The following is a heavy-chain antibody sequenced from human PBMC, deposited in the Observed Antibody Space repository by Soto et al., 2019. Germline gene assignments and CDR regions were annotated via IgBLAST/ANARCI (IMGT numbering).Heavy chain of an antibody. J-gene: IGHJ4*02. Sequence: QVQLQQWGAGLLKPSETLSLTCAVYGGSFSGYYWSWIRQPPGKGLEWIGEINHSGSTNYNPSLKSRVTIYVDTSKTQFSLKLYSVTAADTAVYYCARAYSSSWKFLDYWGQGTLVTVSS. CDR2: INHSGST. D-gene: IGHD6-13*01. CDR3: ARAYSSSWKFLDY. CDR1: GGSFSGYY. V-gene: IGHV4-34*01.